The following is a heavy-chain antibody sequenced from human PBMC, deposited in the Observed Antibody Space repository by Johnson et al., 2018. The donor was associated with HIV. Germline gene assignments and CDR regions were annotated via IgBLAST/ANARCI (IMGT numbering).Heavy chain of an antibody. Sequence: VQLVESGGGLVQPGGSLRLSCAASKLTFSNYAMTWVRQAPGKGLEWVSGINWSGDSTGFADSVKGRFTISRDNAKNSLYLQMNSLRAEDTAVYYCARPRGYGGYDYYLDAFDIWGQGTMVTVSS. V-gene: IGHV3-20*04. J-gene: IGHJ3*02. CDR1: KLTFSNYA. D-gene: IGHD5-12*01. CDR2: INWSGDST. CDR3: ARPRGYGGYDYYLDAFDI.